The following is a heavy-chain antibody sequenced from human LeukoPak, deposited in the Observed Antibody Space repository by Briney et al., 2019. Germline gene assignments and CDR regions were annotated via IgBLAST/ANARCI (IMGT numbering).Heavy chain of an antibody. V-gene: IGHV1-69*13. J-gene: IGHJ6*02. CDR1: GGTFSSYA. Sequence: SVKVSCKASGGTFSSYAISWVRQAPGQGLEWMGGIIPIFGTANYAQKFQGRVTITADESTSTAYMELSSLRSEDTAVYYCARDLTSNVAVTEYHYYAMDVWGQGTTVTVSS. CDR3: ARDLTSNVAVTEYHYYAMDV. D-gene: IGHD6-19*01. CDR2: IIPIFGTA.